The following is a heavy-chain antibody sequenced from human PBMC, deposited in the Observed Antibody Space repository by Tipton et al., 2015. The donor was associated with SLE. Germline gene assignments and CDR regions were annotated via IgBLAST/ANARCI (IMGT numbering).Heavy chain of an antibody. CDR2: INHSGST. CDR3: ARARVGASRAFDI. V-gene: IGHV4-34*01. D-gene: IGHD3-3*01. CDR1: GGSFSGYY. Sequence: TLSLTCAVYGGSFSGYYWSWIRQPPGKGLEWIGEINHSGSTNSNPALKSRVTISVDTSKNQFSLKLSSVTAADTAVYYCARARVGASRAFDIWGQGTMVTVSS. J-gene: IGHJ3*02.